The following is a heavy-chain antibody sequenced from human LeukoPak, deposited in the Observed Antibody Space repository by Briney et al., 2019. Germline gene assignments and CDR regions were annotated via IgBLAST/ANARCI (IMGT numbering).Heavy chain of an antibody. CDR1: GDSVSSISAA. CDR2: TFYRSTWYH. Sequence: SQTLSLTFAISGDSVSSISAAWNWIRQSPSRGLEWLGRTFYRSTWYHDYAVSVKSRITIKPDTSKNQFSLQLNSVTPEDTAVYYCAREVSSSWDYWGQGTLVIVSS. J-gene: IGHJ4*02. V-gene: IGHV6-1*01. D-gene: IGHD6-13*01. CDR3: AREVSSSWDY.